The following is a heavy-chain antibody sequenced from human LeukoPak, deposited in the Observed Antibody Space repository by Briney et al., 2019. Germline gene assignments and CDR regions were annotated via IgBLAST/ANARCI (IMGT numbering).Heavy chain of an antibody. CDR1: GYTFTSYY. V-gene: IGHV1-69*06. J-gene: IGHJ6*04. CDR2: IIPIFRTA. Sequence: SVKVSCKASGYTFTSYYMHWVRQAPGQGLEWMGGIIPIFRTANYAQKFQGRLTITADKSTSTAYMELSSLRSDDTAVYYCASATLRCSGGGCYEMDVWGKGTTVTVSS. CDR3: ASATLRCSGGGCYEMDV. D-gene: IGHD2-15*01.